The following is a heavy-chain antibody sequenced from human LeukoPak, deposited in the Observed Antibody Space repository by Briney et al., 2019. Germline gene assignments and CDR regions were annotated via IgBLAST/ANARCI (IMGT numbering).Heavy chain of an antibody. V-gene: IGHV3-23*01. D-gene: IGHD5-18*01. Sequence: GGSLRLSCAASGFTFSSYGMSWVRQAPGKGLEWVSAISGSGGSTYYADSVKGRFTISRDNSKNTLYLQMNSLRAEDTAVYYCRKDDGWIQFNSWGQGTLVTVSS. J-gene: IGHJ4*02. CDR3: RKDDGWIQFNS. CDR1: GFTFSSYG. CDR2: ISGSGGST.